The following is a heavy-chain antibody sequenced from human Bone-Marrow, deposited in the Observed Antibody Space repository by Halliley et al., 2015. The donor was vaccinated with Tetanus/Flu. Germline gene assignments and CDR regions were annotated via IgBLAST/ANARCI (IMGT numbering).Heavy chain of an antibody. J-gene: IGHJ6*02. Sequence: SLRLSCAASGFTFSNYAMSWVRQAPGQGLEWVSGITGSGGSRYYADSVKGRFTISRDNSKNMQYLQIDSLRAEDTAVYHCAKDTIAAHQHGNYFYAMDVWGQGTTLSASS. V-gene: IGHV3-23*01. CDR2: ITGSGGSR. D-gene: IGHD3-3*01. CDR3: AKDTIAAHQHGNYFYAMDV. CDR1: GFTFSNYA.